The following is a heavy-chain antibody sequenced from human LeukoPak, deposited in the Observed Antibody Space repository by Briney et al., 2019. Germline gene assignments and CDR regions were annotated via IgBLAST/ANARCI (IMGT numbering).Heavy chain of an antibody. Sequence: GGSLRLSCAASGFTFSSYGMHWVRQAPGKGLEWVAVISYDGSNKYYADSVRGRFTISRDNAKNSLYLQMNSLRAEDTAVYYCAELGITMIGGVWGKGTTVTISS. V-gene: IGHV3-30*18. J-gene: IGHJ6*04. D-gene: IGHD3-10*02. CDR2: ISYDGSNK. CDR3: AELGITMIGGV. CDR1: GFTFSSYG.